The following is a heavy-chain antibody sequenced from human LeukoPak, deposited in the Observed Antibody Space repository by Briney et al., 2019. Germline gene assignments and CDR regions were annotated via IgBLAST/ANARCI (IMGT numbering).Heavy chain of an antibody. CDR1: GDSVSSNCAA. Sequence: SQTLSLTCAISGDSVSSNCAAWNWIRQSPSRGLEWLGRTYYRSKWHSYYAPSVKSRITINPDTSKNQFSLQLKSVTPEDTAVYYCARMVGLVSDFWGQGTLATVSS. D-gene: IGHD3-10*01. CDR3: ARMVGLVSDF. J-gene: IGHJ4*02. CDR2: TYYRSKWHS. V-gene: IGHV6-1*01.